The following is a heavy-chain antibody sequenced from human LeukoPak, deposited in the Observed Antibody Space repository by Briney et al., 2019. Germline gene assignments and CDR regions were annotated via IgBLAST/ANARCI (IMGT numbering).Heavy chain of an antibody. CDR1: GGSVSSGGYS. J-gene: IGHJ4*02. CDR3: AREGRYYYDSSGYYYGEAFDY. Sequence: PSETLSLTCAVSGGSVSSGGYSWSWIRQPPGKGLEWIGSIYHSGSTYYNPSLKSRVTISVDTSKNQFSLKLSSVTAADTAVYYCAREGRYYYDSSGYYYGEAFDYWGQGTLVTVSS. CDR2: IYHSGST. D-gene: IGHD3-22*01. V-gene: IGHV4-39*07.